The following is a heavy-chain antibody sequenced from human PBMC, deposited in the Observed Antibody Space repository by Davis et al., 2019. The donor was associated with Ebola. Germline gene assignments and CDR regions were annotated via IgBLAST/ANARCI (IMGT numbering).Heavy chain of an antibody. V-gene: IGHV1-18*01. D-gene: IGHD5-12*01. CDR2: ISAYNGNT. CDR1: GYIFNMYG. CDR3: TREAVLGYDRNFDY. J-gene: IGHJ4*02. Sequence: ASVKVSCKASGYIFNMYGLSWVRQAPGQGLEWMGWISAYNGNTNYVQKLQGRVTMTTDTSTNTVYMELRSLRSDDTAVYYCTREAVLGYDRNFDYWGQGTLVTVSS.